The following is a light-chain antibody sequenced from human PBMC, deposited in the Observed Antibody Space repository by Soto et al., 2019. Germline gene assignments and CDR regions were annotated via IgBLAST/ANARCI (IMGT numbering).Light chain of an antibody. J-gene: IGKJ2*01. CDR2: KAS. Sequence: DIQMTQSPSTLSASVGDRVTITCRASQGISGCLAWYQQKPGKAPRLLIYKASSLESGVPSRFSGSGFGTEFTLTISSLHPDDSGTYYCQQYDTYFRTFGQGTKLEIK. V-gene: IGKV1-5*03. CDR3: QQYDTYFRT. CDR1: QGISGC.